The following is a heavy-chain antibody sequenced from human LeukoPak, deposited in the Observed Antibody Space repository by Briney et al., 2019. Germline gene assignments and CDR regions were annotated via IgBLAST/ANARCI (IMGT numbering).Heavy chain of an antibody. CDR3: AKTIASLGSGARYFDP. Sequence: GESLKISCKASGYSFTNYWIAWGRQKPGKGLEWMGIMHPGESEINYSPSFEGQVTISADTSISTAYLEWYSLKASDSAIYYCAKTIASLGSGARYFDPWGKGTMITVSS. D-gene: IGHD5/OR15-5a*01. CDR2: MHPGESEI. J-gene: IGHJ5*02. CDR1: GYSFTNYW. V-gene: IGHV5-51*01.